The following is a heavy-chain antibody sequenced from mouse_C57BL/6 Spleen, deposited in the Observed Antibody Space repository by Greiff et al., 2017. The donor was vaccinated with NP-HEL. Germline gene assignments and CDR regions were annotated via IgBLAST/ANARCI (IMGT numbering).Heavy chain of an antibody. CDR3: ARLAQASAWFAY. CDR2: IDPSDSYT. Sequence: QVQLQQPGAELVKPGALVKLSCKASGYTFTSYWMQWVKQRPGQGLEWIGEIDPSDSYTNYHQKFKGKATLTVDTSSSTAYMQLSSLTSEDSAVYYCARLAQASAWFAYWGQGTLVTVSA. J-gene: IGHJ3*01. CDR1: GYTFTSYW. D-gene: IGHD3-2*02. V-gene: IGHV1-50*01.